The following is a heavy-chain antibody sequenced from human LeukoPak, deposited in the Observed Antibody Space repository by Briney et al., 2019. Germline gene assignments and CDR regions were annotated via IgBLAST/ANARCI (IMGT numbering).Heavy chain of an antibody. CDR1: GGSISSYY. Sequence: SETLSLTCTVSGGSISSYYWSWIRQPPGKGLEWIGYIYSSGSTNYNPSLKSRVTISVDTSRNQFSLKLSSVTAADTAVYYCARYKNYYVSMDVWGQGTTVTVSS. V-gene: IGHV4-59*01. D-gene: IGHD3-10*02. CDR2: IYSSGST. CDR3: ARYKNYYVSMDV. J-gene: IGHJ6*02.